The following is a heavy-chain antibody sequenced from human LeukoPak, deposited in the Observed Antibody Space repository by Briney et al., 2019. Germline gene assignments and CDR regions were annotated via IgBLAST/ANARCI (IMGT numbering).Heavy chain of an antibody. Sequence: ASVKVSCKASGYTFTSYYMHWVRQAPGQGLEWMGWINPNSGGTKYAQKFQGRITMTRDTSISTAYMELSRLRSDDAAVYYCAIDYGGHYGMDVWGQGTTVTVSS. J-gene: IGHJ6*02. V-gene: IGHV1-2*02. D-gene: IGHD4-23*01. CDR1: GYTFTSYY. CDR2: INPNSGGT. CDR3: AIDYGGHYGMDV.